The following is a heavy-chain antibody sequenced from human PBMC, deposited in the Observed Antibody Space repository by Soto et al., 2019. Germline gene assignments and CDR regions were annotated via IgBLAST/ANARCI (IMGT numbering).Heavy chain of an antibody. J-gene: IGHJ6*02. V-gene: IGHV1-69*06. D-gene: IGHD3-9*01. CDR3: ARDSLRYSYGMDV. CDR1: GGTFSSYA. Sequence: KVSCKASGGTFSSYAISWVRQAPGQGLEWMGGIIPIFGTANYAQKFQGRVTITADKSTSTAYMELSSLRSEDTAVYYCARDSLRYSYGMDVWGQGTTVTVSS. CDR2: IIPIFGTA.